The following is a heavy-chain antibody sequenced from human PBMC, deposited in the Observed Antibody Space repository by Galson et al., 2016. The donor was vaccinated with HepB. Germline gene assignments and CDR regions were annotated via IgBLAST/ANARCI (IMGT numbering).Heavy chain of an antibody. CDR1: GFTFNSYA. Sequence: SLRLSCAASGFTFNSYAMNWVRQAPGKGLEWVSALSGSGGSTYYADSVKGRFTISRDNSKDTLSLQMNSLRAEDTAVYYCARDLGYDLYYFDYWGQGTLVTVSS. V-gene: IGHV3-23*01. D-gene: IGHD5-12*01. CDR2: LSGSGGST. J-gene: IGHJ4*02. CDR3: ARDLGYDLYYFDY.